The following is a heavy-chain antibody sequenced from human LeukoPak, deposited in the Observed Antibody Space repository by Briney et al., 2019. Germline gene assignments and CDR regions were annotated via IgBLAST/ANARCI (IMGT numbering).Heavy chain of an antibody. CDR3: TRTYDSSWSSTYFDY. Sequence: PGGSLRLSCAASGFIFSDHHMDWVRQAPGKGLEWVGRIRNKANGYTTQYAAAVKGRFTISRDDSENSLYLQMNSLQSEDTAVYYCTRTYDSSWSSTYFDYWGQGTLVTVSS. J-gene: IGHJ4*02. CDR2: IRNKANGYTT. V-gene: IGHV3-72*01. CDR1: GFIFSDHH. D-gene: IGHD6-13*01.